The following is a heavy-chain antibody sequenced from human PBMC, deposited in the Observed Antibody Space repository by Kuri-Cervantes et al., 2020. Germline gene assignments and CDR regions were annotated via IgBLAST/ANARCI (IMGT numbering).Heavy chain of an antibody. J-gene: IGHJ5*02. D-gene: IGHD2/OR15-2a*01. V-gene: IGHV4-30-4*01. CDR1: GGSIGSGDYY. CDR2: IYYSGST. CDR3: ARADSKNWFDP. Sequence: SETLSLTCTVSGGSIGSGDYYWSWIRQPPGKGLEWIVYIYYSGSTYYNPSLKSRVTISVDTSKNQFSLKLSSVTAADTAVYYCARADSKNWFDPWGQGTLVTVSS.